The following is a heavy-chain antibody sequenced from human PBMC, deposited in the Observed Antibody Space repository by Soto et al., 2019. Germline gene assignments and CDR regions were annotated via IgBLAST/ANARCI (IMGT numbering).Heavy chain of an antibody. D-gene: IGHD2-21*02. CDR1: GGTFSSYA. CDR2: IIPIFGTA. V-gene: IGHV1-69*12. CDR3: AIGGDSFLSRSCFDP. Sequence: QVQLVQSGAEVKKPGSSVKVSCKASGGTFSSYAISWVRQAPGQGLEWMGGIIPIFGTANYTQKFQGRVTMPADESTSTAYLDLSSLRSEDTAVYYCAIGGDSFLSRSCFDPWGQGTLVTVSS. J-gene: IGHJ5*02.